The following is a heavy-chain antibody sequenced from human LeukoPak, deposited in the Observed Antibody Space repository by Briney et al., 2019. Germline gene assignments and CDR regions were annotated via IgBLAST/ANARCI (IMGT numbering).Heavy chain of an antibody. J-gene: IGHJ2*01. V-gene: IGHV3-7*03. Sequence: GGSLRLSCAASRFIFSSYWMSWVRQAPGKGLEWVANIKQDGSEKYYVDSVKGRFTISRDSSRNTLFLQMNSLRDEDTAVYYCAKDYGSGSALSYFDIWGRGTLVTVSS. CDR1: RFIFSSYW. CDR3: AKDYGSGSALSYFDI. D-gene: IGHD3-10*01. CDR2: IKQDGSEK.